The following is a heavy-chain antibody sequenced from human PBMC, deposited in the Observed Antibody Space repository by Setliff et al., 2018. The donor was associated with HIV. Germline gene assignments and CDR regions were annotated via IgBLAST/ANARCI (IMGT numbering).Heavy chain of an antibody. D-gene: IGHD6-19*01. V-gene: IGHV1-2*02. J-gene: IGHJ5*02. CDR2: INPNSGGT. CDR1: GYTFTNYG. Sequence: GASVKVSCKASGYTFTNYGITWLRQAPGQGPEWMGWINPNSGGTNYAQKFQGRVTMTRDTSISTAYMELSRLKSDDTAVYFCARDGMYSNGWTDHWGQGTLVTVSS. CDR3: ARDGMYSNGWTDH.